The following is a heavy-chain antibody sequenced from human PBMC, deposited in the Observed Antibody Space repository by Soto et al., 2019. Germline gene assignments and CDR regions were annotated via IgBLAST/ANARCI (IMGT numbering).Heavy chain of an antibody. Sequence: VQLVESGGGVVQPGRSRRLSCSAAGFTFSDYAMHWVRQAPGKGLEWVAVVSHDGRNTHYADSVKGRFTISRDSSKNTVPLEMTSLRAEDTAVYYGAKVGRQWLVTSDFNYLGQGALVPVSS. D-gene: IGHD6-19*01. V-gene: IGHV3-30*18. CDR2: VSHDGRNT. CDR1: GFTFSDYA. J-gene: IGHJ4*02. CDR3: AKVGRQWLVTSDFNY.